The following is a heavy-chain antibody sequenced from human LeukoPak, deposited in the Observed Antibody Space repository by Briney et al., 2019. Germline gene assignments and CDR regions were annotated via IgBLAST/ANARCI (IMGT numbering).Heavy chain of an antibody. D-gene: IGHD5-12*01. CDR3: ARDDPNSGYDFDY. Sequence: ASVKVSCKASGYTFSKFGIGWLRQAPGQGPEWMGWINVYNGNTNYAQKLQGRVTMTTDTSTCTAYLELRSLRSDDTAVYYCARDDPNSGYDFDYWGQGTLVTVSS. CDR1: GYTFSKFG. J-gene: IGHJ4*02. CDR2: INVYNGNT. V-gene: IGHV1-18*01.